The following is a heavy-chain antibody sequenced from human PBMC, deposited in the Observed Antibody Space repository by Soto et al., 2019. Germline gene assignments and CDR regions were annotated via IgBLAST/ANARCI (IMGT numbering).Heavy chain of an antibody. CDR2: IYSGGST. V-gene: IGHV3-66*01. Sequence: GSLRLSCAASGFTVSSNYMSWVRRAPGKGLEWVSVIYSGGSTYYADSVKGRFTISRDNSKNTLYLQMNSLRAEDTAVYYCARVLYDYIWGSYGQDAFDIWGQGTMVTVSS. D-gene: IGHD3-16*01. CDR3: ARVLYDYIWGSYGQDAFDI. CDR1: GFTVSSNY. J-gene: IGHJ3*02.